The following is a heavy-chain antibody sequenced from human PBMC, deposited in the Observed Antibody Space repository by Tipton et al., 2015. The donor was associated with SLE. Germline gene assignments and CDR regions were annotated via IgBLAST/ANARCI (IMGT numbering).Heavy chain of an antibody. CDR2: SRDKVNSYST. V-gene: IGHV3-72*01. J-gene: IGHJ4*02. Sequence: GSLRLSCAASGFMFSDHYMDWVRQAPGKGLEWAGRSRDKVNSYSTEYAAAVKGRFTISRDDSGNSVYLEMNSLKIEDTAVYYCTSMIMSYYYHSGSYSGSYSPMDSWGQGTLVTVSS. D-gene: IGHD3-10*01. CDR3: TSMIMSYYYHSGSYSGSYSPMDS. CDR1: GFMFSDHY.